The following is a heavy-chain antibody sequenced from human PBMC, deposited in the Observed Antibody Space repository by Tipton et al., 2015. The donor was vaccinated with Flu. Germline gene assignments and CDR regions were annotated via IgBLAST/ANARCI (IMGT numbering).Heavy chain of an antibody. CDR1: GGSISSTNYY. CDR3: ARRMLRNFGFWGGFDWFDP. J-gene: IGHJ5*02. D-gene: IGHD3-3*01. Sequence: TLSLTCSVSGGSISSTNYYWGWIRQPPGKGLEWIASISYSGSIYYNLSLRSRITISVDTSKNRFSLNLNSVTAADTALYYCARRMLRNFGFWGGFDWFDPWGQGTLVTVSS. V-gene: IGHV4-39*01. CDR2: ISYSGSI.